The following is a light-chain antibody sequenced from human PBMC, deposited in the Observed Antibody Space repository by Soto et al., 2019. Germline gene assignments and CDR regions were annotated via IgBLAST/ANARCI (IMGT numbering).Light chain of an antibody. CDR3: QQRSNWRGT. J-gene: IGKJ1*01. CDR1: QSVSSY. V-gene: IGKV3-11*01. CDR2: VAS. Sequence: EIVLTQSPATLSLSPGERATLSCRASQSVSSYLAWDQEKPGQAPRLLISVASNRATGTPARFSGSGSGTDFTLTISSREPEDFAVYYCQQRSNWRGTFGQGTKVEIK.